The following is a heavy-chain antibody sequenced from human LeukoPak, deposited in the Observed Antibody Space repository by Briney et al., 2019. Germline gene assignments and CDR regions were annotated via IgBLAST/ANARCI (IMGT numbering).Heavy chain of an antibody. D-gene: IGHD6-13*01. J-gene: IGHJ4*02. Sequence: GGSLRLSCAASGFTFSSYWMSWVRQAPGKGLEWVANINQDGSEEYYVDSVKGRFTFSRDNAKNSLFLQMNSLRAEDTAVYYCARAATTGTVDYWGQGTLVTVSS. V-gene: IGHV3-7*01. CDR2: INQDGSEE. CDR3: ARAATTGTVDY. CDR1: GFTFSSYW.